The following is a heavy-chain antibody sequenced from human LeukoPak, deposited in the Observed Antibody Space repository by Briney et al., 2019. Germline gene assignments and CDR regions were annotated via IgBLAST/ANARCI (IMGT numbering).Heavy chain of an antibody. CDR1: GGSISSSSYY. CDR3: ARQMDDYVWGSYAFDY. CDR2: IYYGRST. V-gene: IGHV4-39*01. D-gene: IGHD3-16*01. Sequence: SETLSLTCTVSGGSISSSSYYWGWIRQPPGKGLEWIGSIYYGRSTYYNPSLKSRVTISVDTSKNQFSLKLSSVTAADTAVYYCARQMDDYVWGSYAFDYWGQGTLVTVSS. J-gene: IGHJ4*02.